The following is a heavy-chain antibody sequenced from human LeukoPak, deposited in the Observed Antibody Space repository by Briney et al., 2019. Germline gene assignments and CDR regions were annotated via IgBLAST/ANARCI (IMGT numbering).Heavy chain of an antibody. CDR1: GYSFTSYW. Sequence: GESLKISCKGSGYSFTSYWIGWVRQMPGKGLEWMGVIYPGDSDTRYSPSFQGQVSISVDTSIDTAYLQWSSVKASDTAMYYCARLLAAPYYINFWGQGTLVTVSS. CDR3: ARLLAAPYYINF. V-gene: IGHV5-51*01. J-gene: IGHJ4*02. CDR2: IYPGDSDT. D-gene: IGHD6-25*01.